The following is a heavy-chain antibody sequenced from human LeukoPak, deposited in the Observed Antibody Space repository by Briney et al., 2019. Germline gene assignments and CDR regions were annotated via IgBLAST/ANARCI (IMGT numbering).Heavy chain of an antibody. Sequence: PGGSLRLSCAASGFTFSSYWMHWVRQAPGKGLVWVSRINSDGSSTSYADSVKGRFTISRDNAKNTLYLQMNSLRAEDTAVYYCAKSRYGSGSRYFDYWGQGTLVTVSS. CDR2: INSDGSST. J-gene: IGHJ4*02. CDR3: AKSRYGSGSRYFDY. CDR1: GFTFSSYW. D-gene: IGHD3-10*01. V-gene: IGHV3-74*01.